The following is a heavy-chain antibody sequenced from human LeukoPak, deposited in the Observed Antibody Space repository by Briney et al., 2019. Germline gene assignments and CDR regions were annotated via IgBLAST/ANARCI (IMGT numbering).Heavy chain of an antibody. V-gene: IGHV3-30*04. D-gene: IGHD5-18*01. Sequence: GRSLRLSCAASGFTFSSYAMHWVRQAPGKGLEWVAVISYDGSNKYYADSVKGRFTISRDNSKNTLYLQMNSLRAEDTAVYYCARDDGYSYGYHWGQGTLATVSS. CDR2: ISYDGSNK. CDR3: ARDDGYSYGYH. CDR1: GFTFSSYA. J-gene: IGHJ5*02.